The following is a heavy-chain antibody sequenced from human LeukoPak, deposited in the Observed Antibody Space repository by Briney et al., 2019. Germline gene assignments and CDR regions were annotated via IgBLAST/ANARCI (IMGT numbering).Heavy chain of an antibody. CDR1: GGSISSYY. CDR3: ARCGDSSGYYYGEFDY. D-gene: IGHD3-22*01. Sequence: SEPLSLTCTVSGGSISSYYWSWIRQPPGKGLEWIGYIYYSGSTNYNPSLKSRVTISVDTSKNQFSLKLSSVTAADTAVYYCARCGDSSGYYYGEFDYWGQGTLVTVSS. J-gene: IGHJ4*02. V-gene: IGHV4-59*01. CDR2: IYYSGST.